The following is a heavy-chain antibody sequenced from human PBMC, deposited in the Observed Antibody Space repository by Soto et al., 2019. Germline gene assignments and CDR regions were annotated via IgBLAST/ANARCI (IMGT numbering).Heavy chain of an antibody. CDR1: GFTFSSYG. Sequence: QVQLVESGGGVVQPGRSLRLPCAASGFTFSSYGFHWVRQAPGKGLEWVAVIWYDGSNKDYTDSVKGRFTISRDNSKNTLYLQMNSLRAEDTAVYYCARAIDSSMGNAFDIWGQGTMVTVS. CDR2: IWYDGSNK. D-gene: IGHD5-18*01. V-gene: IGHV3-33*01. J-gene: IGHJ3*02. CDR3: ARAIDSSMGNAFDI.